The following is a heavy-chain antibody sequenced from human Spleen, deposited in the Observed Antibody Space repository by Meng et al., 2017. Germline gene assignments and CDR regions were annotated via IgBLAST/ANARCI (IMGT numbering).Heavy chain of an antibody. CDR2: IHPRGNA. CDR1: GYTHTHYH. Sequence: VQPVPSGAEVKKHGASEKVSCKASGYTHTHYHMDWGRQAPGQGREWRVWIHPRGNANNAQQSQGRVTMTTDTSTTTAYMELGSLRSDDSALYYCVKHSSDWSLDSWGQGTLVTVSS. D-gene: IGHD6-19*01. CDR3: VKHSSDWSLDS. J-gene: IGHJ4*02. V-gene: IGHV1-18*01.